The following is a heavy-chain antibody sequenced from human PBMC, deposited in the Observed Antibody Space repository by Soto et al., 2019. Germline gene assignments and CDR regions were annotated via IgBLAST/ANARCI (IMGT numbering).Heavy chain of an antibody. Sequence: QITLKESGPTLVKHTQTLTLTCTFSGFSLSTSGVGVGWIRQPPGKALEWLALIYWDDDKRYSPSLKSRLTITKDTSKNQVVLTMTNMDPVDTATYYCAHSFYERTLYYFDYWGQGTLVTVSS. CDR3: AHSFYERTLYYFDY. CDR1: GFSLSTSGVG. J-gene: IGHJ4*02. V-gene: IGHV2-5*02. D-gene: IGHD5-12*01. CDR2: IYWDDDK.